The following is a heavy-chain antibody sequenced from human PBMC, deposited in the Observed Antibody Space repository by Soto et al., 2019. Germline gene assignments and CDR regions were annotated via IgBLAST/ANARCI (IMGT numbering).Heavy chain of an antibody. CDR3: ARDECSSTSCYARIDY. CDR2: ISSSSSYI. J-gene: IGHJ4*02. CDR1: GFTFSSYS. D-gene: IGHD2-2*01. Sequence: GGSLRLSCAASGFTFSSYSMNWVLQDPGKGLEWVSSISSSSSYIYYADSVKGRFTISRDNAKNSLYLQMNSLRAEDTAVYYCARDECSSTSCYARIDYWGQGTLVTVSS. V-gene: IGHV3-21*01.